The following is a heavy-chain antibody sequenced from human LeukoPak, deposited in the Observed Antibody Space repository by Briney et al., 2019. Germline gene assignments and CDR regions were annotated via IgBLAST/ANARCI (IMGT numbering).Heavy chain of an antibody. CDR3: ARGIGGATGDY. Sequence: GGSLRLSCAASGFTFCSYSMSWVRQAPGEGLEWVANIKQDGSEKYYVDSVKGRFTISRDNAKNSLCLQINSLRAEDTAVYYCARGIGGATGDYWGQGTLVTVSS. D-gene: IGHD1-26*01. CDR1: GFTFCSYS. CDR2: IKQDGSEK. V-gene: IGHV3-7*01. J-gene: IGHJ4*02.